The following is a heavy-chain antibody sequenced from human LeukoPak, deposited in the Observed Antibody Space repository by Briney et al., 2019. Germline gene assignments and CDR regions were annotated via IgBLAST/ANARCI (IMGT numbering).Heavy chain of an antibody. CDR2: INPNSGGT. V-gene: IGHV1-2*06. CDR3: ASLYYYDSSGFFDY. J-gene: IGHJ4*02. Sequence: ASVKVSCKASGGTFSSYAISWVRQAPGQGLEWMGRINPNSGGTNYAQKFQGRVTMTRDTSISTAYMELSRLRSDDTAVYYCASLYYYDSSGFFDYWGQGTLVTVSS. D-gene: IGHD3-22*01. CDR1: GGTFSSYA.